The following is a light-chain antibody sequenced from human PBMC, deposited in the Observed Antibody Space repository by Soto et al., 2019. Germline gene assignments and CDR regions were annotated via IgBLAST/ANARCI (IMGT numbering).Light chain of an antibody. J-gene: IGKJ1*01. Sequence: QMTQSPSSLSASVGDRVTITCRASQDISNYLAWYQQKPGGAPTLLIYESPTLQSGVPSRFSGSGSGADFTLTISSLQPEDVAIYYCQKYNDAPRTFGQGTRVEMK. CDR3: QKYNDAPRT. CDR1: QDISNY. CDR2: ESP. V-gene: IGKV1-27*01.